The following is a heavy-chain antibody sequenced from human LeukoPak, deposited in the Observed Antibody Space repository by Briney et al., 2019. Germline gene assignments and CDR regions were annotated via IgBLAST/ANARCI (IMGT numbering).Heavy chain of an antibody. CDR3: ARESPYYYFDSSGRTVVDY. CDR2: INDDGST. J-gene: IGHJ4*02. D-gene: IGHD3-22*01. Sequence: SETLSLTRTVSGDSISSGDYYWTWIRQPPGRGLEWIGKINDDGSTNYNPSLKSRVTISGDTSTNQFSLKLTSVTAADTALYYCARESPYYYFDSSGRTVVDYWGQGTQVTVSS. V-gene: IGHV4-39*07. CDR1: GDSISSGDYY.